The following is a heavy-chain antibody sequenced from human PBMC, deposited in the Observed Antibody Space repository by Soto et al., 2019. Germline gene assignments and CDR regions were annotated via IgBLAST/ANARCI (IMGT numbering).Heavy chain of an antibody. V-gene: IGHV4-30-2*01. CDR2: IYHSGST. CDR3: ARVKDLAVAIDY. CDR1: GGSISSGGYS. J-gene: IGHJ4*02. D-gene: IGHD6-19*01. Sequence: SETLSLTCAVSGGSISSGGYSWSWIRQPPGKGLEWIGYIYHSGSTYYNQSLKSRITISVDRSKNQFYLKLSSVTAADMSVYYCARVKDLAVAIDYWGQGTLVTVSS.